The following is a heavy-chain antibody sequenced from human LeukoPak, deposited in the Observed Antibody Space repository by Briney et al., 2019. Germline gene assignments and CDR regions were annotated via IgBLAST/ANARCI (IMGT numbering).Heavy chain of an antibody. J-gene: IGHJ5*02. CDR1: GGSISSYY. V-gene: IGHV4-59*01. CDR2: IYYSGST. Sequence: SETLSLTCTVSGGSISSYYWSWIRQPPGKGLEWIGYIYYSGSTNYNPSLKSRVTISVDTSKNQFSLKLSSVTAADTAVYYCATSAGTIYTWFDPWGQGTLVTVSS. CDR3: ATSAGTIYTWFDP. D-gene: IGHD1-1*01.